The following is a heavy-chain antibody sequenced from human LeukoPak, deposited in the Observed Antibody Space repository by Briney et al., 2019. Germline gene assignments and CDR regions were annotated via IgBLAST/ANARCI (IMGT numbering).Heavy chain of an antibody. CDR2: INTNTGNP. V-gene: IGHV7-4-1*02. CDR3: ARASGSGSYLSDYYFDY. CDR1: GYTFTSYA. Sequence: ASVKVSCKASGYTFTSYAMNWVRQAPGQGLEWMGWINTNTGNPTYAQGFTGRFVFSLDTSVSTAYLQISSLKDEDTAVYYCARASGSGSYLSDYYFDYWGQGTLATVSS. D-gene: IGHD3-10*01. J-gene: IGHJ4*02.